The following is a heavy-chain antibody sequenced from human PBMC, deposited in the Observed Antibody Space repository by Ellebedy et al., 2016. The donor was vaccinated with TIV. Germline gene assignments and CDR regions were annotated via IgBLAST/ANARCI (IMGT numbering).Heavy chain of an antibody. CDR3: ATQWELYD. CDR1: GFTVSSNY. D-gene: IGHD1-26*01. Sequence: GGSLRLSCAASGFTVSSNYMSWVRQAPGKGLEWVSYISSSSNTIYYADSVKGRFTISRDDAKNSLYLQMNSLRDEDTAVYYCATQWELYDWGQGTPVTVSS. V-gene: IGHV3-48*02. J-gene: IGHJ4*02. CDR2: ISSSSNTI.